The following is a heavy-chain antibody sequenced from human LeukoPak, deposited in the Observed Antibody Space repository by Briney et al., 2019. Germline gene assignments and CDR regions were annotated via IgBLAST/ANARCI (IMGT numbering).Heavy chain of an antibody. J-gene: IGHJ6*02. Sequence: ASVKVSFKASGYTFTSYYLHWVRQAPGQGLEWMGIIYPRGAGTTYAQKLQGRVTMTRDTSTSTVYMDLSSLRSEDTAVYYCASYYGSGSYYNPDYYGMDVWGQGTTVTVSS. CDR3: ASYYGSGSYYNPDYYGMDV. V-gene: IGHV1-46*01. CDR2: IYPRGAGT. D-gene: IGHD3-10*01. CDR1: GYTFTSYY.